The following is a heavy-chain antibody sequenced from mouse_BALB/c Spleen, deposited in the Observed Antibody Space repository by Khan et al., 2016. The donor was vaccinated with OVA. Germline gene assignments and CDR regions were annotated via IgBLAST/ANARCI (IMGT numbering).Heavy chain of an antibody. V-gene: IGHV1-18*01. CDR1: GYTFIDYN. Sequence: VQLQQSGPELVKPGASVKIPCKASGYTFIDYNMDWVKQSHGKSLEWIGDITPNNGGTIYNQRFKGKATLTVDKSSSTAYMELRSLTSEVTAVYYWTRGGHCSPFDYWGQGTTLTGAS. CDR2: ITPNNGGT. D-gene: IGHD1-1*01. CDR3: TRGGHCSPFDY. J-gene: IGHJ2*01.